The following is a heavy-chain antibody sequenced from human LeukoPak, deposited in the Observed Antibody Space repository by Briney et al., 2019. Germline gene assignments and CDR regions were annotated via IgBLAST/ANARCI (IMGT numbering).Heavy chain of an antibody. CDR3: ARETPDILTVYGAFDI. J-gene: IGHJ3*02. CDR2: IYYSGST. CDR1: GGSISSSSYY. D-gene: IGHD3-9*01. V-gene: IGHV4-39*07. Sequence: PSETLSLTCTVSGGSISSSSYYWGWIRQPPGKGLEWIGSIYYSGSTYYNPSLKSRVTISVDTPKNQLSLKLSSVTAAATSVYYCARETPDILTVYGAFDIWGKGTMVTVSP.